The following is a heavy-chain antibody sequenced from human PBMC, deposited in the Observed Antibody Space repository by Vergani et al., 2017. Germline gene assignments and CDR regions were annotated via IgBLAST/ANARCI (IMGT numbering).Heavy chain of an antibody. CDR1: GFTFSSYA. CDR2: ISGTGGST. J-gene: IGHJ6*03. V-gene: IGHV3-23*01. CDR3: ARDAGYLYYMDV. D-gene: IGHD3-22*01. Sequence: EVQLLESGGGLVQPGGSLRLSCAASGFTFSSYAMSWVRQAPGKGLEWVSGISGTGGSTYYADSVKGRFTISRDNSKNTLHLQMNSLRAEDTAVYYCARDAGYLYYMDVWGKGTTVTVSS.